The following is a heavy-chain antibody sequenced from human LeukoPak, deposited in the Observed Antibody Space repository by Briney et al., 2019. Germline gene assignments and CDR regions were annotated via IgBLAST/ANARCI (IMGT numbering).Heavy chain of an antibody. J-gene: IGHJ5*02. V-gene: IGHV1-2*02. Sequence: ASVKVSCKASGYTFTGYYMHWVRQAPGQGLEWMGWINPNSGGTNYAQKFQGRVTMTRDTSISTAYMELSRLRSDDTAVYYCARAVDIVVVPAATFDPWGQGTLVTVSS. CDR2: INPNSGGT. CDR3: ARAVDIVVVPAATFDP. D-gene: IGHD2-2*03. CDR1: GYTFTGYY.